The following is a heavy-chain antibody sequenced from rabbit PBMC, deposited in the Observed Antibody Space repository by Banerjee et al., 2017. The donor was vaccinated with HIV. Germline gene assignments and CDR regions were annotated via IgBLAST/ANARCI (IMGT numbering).Heavy chain of an antibody. CDR1: GFSFSSSYY. CDR2: IYGASSGST. CDR3: ARSGYGGYALDL. Sequence: QSLEESGGGLVQPEGSLTLTCTASGFSFSSSYYMCWVRQAPGKGLEWIACIYGASSGSTYYASWAKGRFTISKTSSTTVTLQMTSLTAADTATYFCARSGYGGYALDLWGPGTLVTVS. D-gene: IGHD1-1*01. V-gene: IGHV1S40*01. J-gene: IGHJ4*01.